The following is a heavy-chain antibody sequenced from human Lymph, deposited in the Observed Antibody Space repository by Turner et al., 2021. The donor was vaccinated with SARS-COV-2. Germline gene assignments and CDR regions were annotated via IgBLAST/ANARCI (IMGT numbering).Heavy chain of an antibody. J-gene: IGHJ4*02. CDR2: ISYDGSNK. Sequence: QVQLVESGGGVVQPGWSLRLSCAASGFTFNNYPMHWVRQAPGKGLDWVAVISYDGSNKYYADSVKGRFTISRDNSKNTLYLQMNSLRAEDTAVYYCARDSSGSGTLDYWGQGTLVTVSS. CDR1: GFTFNNYP. V-gene: IGHV3-30-3*01. CDR3: ARDSSGSGTLDY. D-gene: IGHD3-10*01.